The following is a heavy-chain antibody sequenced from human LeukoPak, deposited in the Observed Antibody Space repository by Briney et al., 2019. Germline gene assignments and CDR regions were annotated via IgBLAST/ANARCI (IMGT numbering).Heavy chain of an antibody. CDR3: AREDIVGATSFDY. J-gene: IGHJ4*02. V-gene: IGHV3-48*03. CDR1: GFTFSSYE. CDR2: ISSSGSTI. D-gene: IGHD1-26*01. Sequence: GSLRLSCAASGFTFSSYEMNWVRQAPGKGLEWVSYISSSGSTIYYADSVKGRFTISRDNAKNSLYLQMNSLRAEDTAVYYCAREDIVGATSFDYWGQGTLVTVSS.